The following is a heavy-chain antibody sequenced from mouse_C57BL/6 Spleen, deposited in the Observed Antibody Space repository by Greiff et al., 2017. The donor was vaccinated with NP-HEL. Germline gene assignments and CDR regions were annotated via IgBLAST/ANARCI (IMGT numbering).Heavy chain of an antibody. J-gene: IGHJ1*03. V-gene: IGHV1-39*01. CDR2: INPNYGTT. CDR1: GYSFTDYN. Sequence: VQLQQSGPELVKPGASVKISCKASGYSFTDYNVNWVKQSNGKSLEWIGVINPNYGTTSYNQKFKGKATLTVDQSSSTAYMQLNSLTSEDSAVYYCARLYYGSSRGYFDVWGTGTTVTVSS. D-gene: IGHD1-1*01. CDR3: ARLYYGSSRGYFDV.